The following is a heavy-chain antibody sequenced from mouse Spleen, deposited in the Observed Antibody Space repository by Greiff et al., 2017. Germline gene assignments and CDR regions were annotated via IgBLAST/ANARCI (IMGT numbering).Heavy chain of an antibody. V-gene: IGHV5-16*01. Sequence: EVKLVESEGGLVQPGSSMKLSCTASGFTFSDYYMAWVRQVPEKGLEWVANINYDGSSTYYLDSLKSRFIISRDNAKNILYLQMSRLKSEDTATYYCARGRYFDYWGQGTTLTVSS. J-gene: IGHJ2*01. CDR3: ARGRYFDY. CDR1: GFTFSDYY. CDR2: INYDGSST.